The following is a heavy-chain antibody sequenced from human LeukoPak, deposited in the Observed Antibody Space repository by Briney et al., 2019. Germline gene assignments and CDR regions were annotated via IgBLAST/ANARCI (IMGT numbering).Heavy chain of an antibody. V-gene: IGHV3-53*01. CDR3: ARRAGEYSHPYDY. CDR2: IYSGGNT. CDR1: GFTVSTNS. D-gene: IGHD2-15*01. J-gene: IGHJ4*02. Sequence: PGGSLRLSCTVSGFTVSTNSWSWVRQAPGKGLEWVSFIYSGGNTHYSDSVEGRFTISRDNSKNTLYLQMNSLRAEDTAIYYCARRAGEYSHPYDYWGQGTLVTVSS.